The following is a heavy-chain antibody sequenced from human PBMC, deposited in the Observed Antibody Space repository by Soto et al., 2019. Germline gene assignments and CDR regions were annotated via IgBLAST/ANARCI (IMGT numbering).Heavy chain of an antibody. Sequence: GGSLRLSCAASGFTFSSYAMHWVRQAPGKGLEWVAVISYDGSDKYYADSVKGRFTISRDNSKNTLYLQMNSLRAEDTAVYYCARDWGYCSGGSCQQGYYGMDVWGQGTTVTVSS. J-gene: IGHJ6*02. CDR2: ISYDGSDK. CDR3: ARDWGYCSGGSCQQGYYGMDV. CDR1: GFTFSSYA. D-gene: IGHD2-15*01. V-gene: IGHV3-30-3*01.